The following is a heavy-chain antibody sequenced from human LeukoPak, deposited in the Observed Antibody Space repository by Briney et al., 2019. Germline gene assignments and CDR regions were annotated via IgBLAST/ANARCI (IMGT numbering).Heavy chain of an antibody. D-gene: IGHD3-3*01. Sequence: GGSLRLSCSASGFGFDAYTMHWVRQAPGKSLEWVSLITWDGGTSYYGDSVKGRFSISRDDSKNTLYLQMNNLRADDSAVYFCVKGLYMLDYWGQGTLVTVSS. J-gene: IGHJ4*02. CDR1: GFGFDAYT. CDR3: VKGLYMLDY. CDR2: ITWDGGTS. V-gene: IGHV3-43*01.